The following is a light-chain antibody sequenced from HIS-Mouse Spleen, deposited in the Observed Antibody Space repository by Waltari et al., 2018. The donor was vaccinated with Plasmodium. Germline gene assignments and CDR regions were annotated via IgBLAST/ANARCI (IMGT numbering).Light chain of an antibody. V-gene: IGKV3-15*01. Sequence: EIVMTQSPATLSLSPGERATLSCRASQSVSSNLAWYQQKPGQAPRLLIYGASTRTTCIPARISGSGSWTESTLTISSLQSEDFAFYYCQQYNNWSFTFGPGTKVDIK. CDR1: QSVSSN. J-gene: IGKJ3*01. CDR3: QQYNNWSFT. CDR2: GAS.